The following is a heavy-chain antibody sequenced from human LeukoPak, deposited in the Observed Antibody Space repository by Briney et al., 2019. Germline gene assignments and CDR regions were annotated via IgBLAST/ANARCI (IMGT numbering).Heavy chain of an antibody. Sequence: GGSLRLSCAASGSTFSSYAMSCVRQAPGKGLEWVSAVSGSVGSTYYADSVKDRFTISRDKSKNTLYLQKNSLKAEDTAIYYCAKDPTDFDSICQTYFDYWGQGTLVTVSS. V-gene: IGHV3-23*01. CDR2: VSGSVGST. CDR1: GSTFSSYA. CDR3: AKDPTDFDSICQTYFDY. J-gene: IGHJ4*02. D-gene: IGHD3-22*01.